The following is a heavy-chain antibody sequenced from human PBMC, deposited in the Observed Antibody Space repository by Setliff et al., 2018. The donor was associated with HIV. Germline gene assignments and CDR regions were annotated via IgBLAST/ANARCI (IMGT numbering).Heavy chain of an antibody. V-gene: IGHV3-7*01. CDR2: IKQDGSEK. CDR1: GFTLYDYG. Sequence: GGSLRLSCAASGFTLYDYGMTWVRQAPGKGLEWVANIKQDGSEKYYVDSVKGRFTISRDNSKNTLYLQMNSLRAEDTATYYCAKEFEDLSGAYWGQGTLVTVSS. J-gene: IGHJ4*02. CDR3: AKEFEDLSGAY. D-gene: IGHD3-10*01.